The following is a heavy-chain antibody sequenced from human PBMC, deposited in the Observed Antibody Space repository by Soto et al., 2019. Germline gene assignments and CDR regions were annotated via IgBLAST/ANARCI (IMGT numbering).Heavy chain of an antibody. CDR1: GFTFSSYA. CDR2: ISYDGSNK. J-gene: IGHJ5*02. D-gene: IGHD2-2*01. Sequence: QVQLVESGGGVVQPGRSLRLSCAASGFTFSSYAMHWVRQAPGKGLEWVALISYDGSNKYYADSVKGRFTISRDNSXXTXNLQMNSLRAEDTAVYYCAGGGYCISTSCYLNWFDPWGQGTLVTVSS. CDR3: AGGGYCISTSCYLNWFDP. V-gene: IGHV3-30-3*01.